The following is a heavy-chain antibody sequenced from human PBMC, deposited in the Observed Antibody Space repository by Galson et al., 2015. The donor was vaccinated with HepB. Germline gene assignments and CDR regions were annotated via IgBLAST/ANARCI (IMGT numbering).Heavy chain of an antibody. CDR3: ARDLATHPHSFYYYAMAV. CDR2: ISYDGSQK. V-gene: IGHV3-30*04. D-gene: IGHD2-15*01. CDR1: GFIFSSYA. Sequence: SLRLSCAASGFIFSSYAMHWVRQAPGKGLEWVSVISYDGSQKLYADSVRGRFTVSRDSAKSTLYLEMTSLRPEDTGIYFCARDLATHPHSFYYYAMAVWGQGTTVTVS. J-gene: IGHJ6*02.